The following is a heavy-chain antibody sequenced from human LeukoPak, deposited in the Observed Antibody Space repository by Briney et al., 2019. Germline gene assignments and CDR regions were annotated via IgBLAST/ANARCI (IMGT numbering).Heavy chain of an antibody. Sequence: SETLSLTCTVSGVSISSGSYYWSWIRQPAGKGLEWIGRIYTSGSTNYNPSLKSRVTISVDTSKNQFSLKLSSVTAADTAVYYCARADRGLLWFGEVSGFDPWGQGTLVTVSS. CDR2: IYTSGST. CDR3: ARADRGLLWFGEVSGFDP. CDR1: GVSISSGSYY. V-gene: IGHV4-61*02. D-gene: IGHD3-10*01. J-gene: IGHJ5*02.